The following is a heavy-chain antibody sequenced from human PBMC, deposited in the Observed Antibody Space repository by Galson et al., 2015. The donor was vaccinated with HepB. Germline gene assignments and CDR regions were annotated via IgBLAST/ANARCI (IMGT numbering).Heavy chain of an antibody. CDR3: AKDPYLYSALAGTMAGFDD. CDR2: ISYDGSNK. J-gene: IGHJ4*02. D-gene: IGHD6-19*01. V-gene: IGHV3-30*18. Sequence: SLRLSCAASGFTFGNYGMHWVRQAPGKGLEWVAVISYDGSNKYYADSVKGRFTISRDNSKNTLYLQMNSLRAEDTALYYCAKDPYLYSALAGTMAGFDDWGQGTLVTVSS. CDR1: GFTFGNYG.